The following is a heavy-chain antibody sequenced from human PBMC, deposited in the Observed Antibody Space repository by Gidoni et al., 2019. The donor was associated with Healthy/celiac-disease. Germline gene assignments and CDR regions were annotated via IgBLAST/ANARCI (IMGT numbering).Heavy chain of an antibody. Sequence: FSCAASGFTFSNAWMSWVRQAPGKGLEWVGRIKSKTDGGTTDYAAPVKGRFTISRDDSKNTLYLQMNSLKTEDTAVYYCTTVAVPFSYYDFWSGYYSPFYYMDVWGKGTTVTVSS. J-gene: IGHJ6*03. V-gene: IGHV3-15*01. CDR3: TTVAVPFSYYDFWSGYYSPFYYMDV. CDR1: GFTFSNAW. D-gene: IGHD3-3*01. CDR2: IKSKTDGGTT.